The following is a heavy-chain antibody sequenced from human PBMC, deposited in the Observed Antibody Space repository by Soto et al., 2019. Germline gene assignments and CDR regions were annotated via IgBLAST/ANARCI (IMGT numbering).Heavy chain of an antibody. J-gene: IGHJ5*02. D-gene: IGHD2-2*01. V-gene: IGHV1-18*01. CDR1: CYTFTSYG. CDR2: ISAYNGNT. CDR3: ARDQVRAIVVVPAAAPGWFDP. Sequence: SVKVSFKASCYTFTSYGISWVRQAPGQGLEWMGWISAYNGNTNYAQKLQGRVTMTTDTSTSTAYMELRSLRSDDTAVYYCARDQVRAIVVVPAAAPGWFDPWGQGTLVTVSS.